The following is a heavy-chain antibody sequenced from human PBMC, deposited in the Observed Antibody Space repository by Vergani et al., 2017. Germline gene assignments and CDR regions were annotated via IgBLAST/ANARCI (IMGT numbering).Heavy chain of an antibody. J-gene: IGHJ4*02. D-gene: IGHD1-26*01. CDR3: AKDRWGAGRADFDY. CDR1: GFTFDDYA. Sequence: EVQLVESGGGLVQPGRSLRLSCAASGFTFDDYAMHWVRQAPGKGLEWVSGISWYSGSIGYADSVKGRFTISRDNAKNSLYLQMNSLRAEDTALYYCAKDRWGAGRADFDYWGQGTLVTVSS. V-gene: IGHV3-9*01. CDR2: ISWYSGSI.